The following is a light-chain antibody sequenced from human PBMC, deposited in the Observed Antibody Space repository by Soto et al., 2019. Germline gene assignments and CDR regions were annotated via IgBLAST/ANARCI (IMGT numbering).Light chain of an antibody. CDR2: EVS. CDR3: CSYAGSNYV. J-gene: IGLJ1*01. CDR1: RSDVVNYNL. Sequence: QSVLTQPASVSGSPGQSIAISYTETRSDVVNYNLVSWYQHHPGKAPKLMIYEVSKRPSGVSNRFSGSKSGDTASLTISGLQAEDEADYYCCSYAGSNYVFGTGTKVTVL. V-gene: IGLV2-23*02.